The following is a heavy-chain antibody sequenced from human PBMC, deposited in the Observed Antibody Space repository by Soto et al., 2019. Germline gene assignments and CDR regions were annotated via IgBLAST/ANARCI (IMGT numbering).Heavy chain of an antibody. Sequence: EVQLVESGGGVVQPGGSLRLSCAASGFTFSSHPLSWLRQAPGKGLEWVSAIRGDGGGPYYADSVKGPFTISRYNFRNILFLQMTRLRAEDTALYFCARGRPPYCDGIKCYWTDDYWGQGTLVTVSS. CDR2: IRGDGGGP. CDR3: ARGRPPYCDGIKCYWTDDY. V-gene: IGHV3-23*04. D-gene: IGHD2-21*01. CDR1: GFTFSSHP. J-gene: IGHJ4*02.